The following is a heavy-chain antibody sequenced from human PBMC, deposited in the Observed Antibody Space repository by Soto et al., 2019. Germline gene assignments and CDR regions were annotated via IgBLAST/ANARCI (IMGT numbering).Heavy chain of an antibody. Sequence: GGSLGLSCAASGFTFSSYGMHWVRQAPGKGLEWVAVISYDGSNKYYADSVKGRFTISRDNSKNTLYLQMNSLRAEDTAVYYCAKDSAPPYYDFWSGYCDYWGQGTLVTVSS. J-gene: IGHJ4*02. V-gene: IGHV3-30*18. CDR1: GFTFSSYG. CDR3: AKDSAPPYYDFWSGYCDY. CDR2: ISYDGSNK. D-gene: IGHD3-3*01.